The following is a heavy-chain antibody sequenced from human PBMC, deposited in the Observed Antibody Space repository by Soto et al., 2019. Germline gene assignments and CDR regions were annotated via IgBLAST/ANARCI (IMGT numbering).Heavy chain of an antibody. D-gene: IGHD1-26*01. CDR1: GFTFRLHA. J-gene: IGHJ3*02. V-gene: IGHV3-21*01. CDR2: ISSNSGYI. CDR3: ARDSTVWEVRGAAFAI. Sequence: EVQLVESGGGLVKPGGSLRLSCAASGFTFRLHAMNWVRQAPGKGLEWVSYISSNSGYIYYADSVKGRFTISRDNSQKSLYLQMDSLRVEDTAVYYCARDSTVWEVRGAAFAIGGLGTKVTVSS.